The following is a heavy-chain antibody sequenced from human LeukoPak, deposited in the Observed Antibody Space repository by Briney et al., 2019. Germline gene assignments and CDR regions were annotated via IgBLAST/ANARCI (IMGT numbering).Heavy chain of an antibody. Sequence: PSETLSLTCTVSGGSISSSSYYWGWIRQPPGKGLEWIGYIYTSGSTNYNPSLKSRVTITVDTSKNQFSLKLSSVTAADTAVYYCARPKEGAFDIWGQGTMVTVSS. V-gene: IGHV4-61*05. J-gene: IGHJ3*02. CDR3: ARPKEGAFDI. CDR1: GGSISSSSYY. CDR2: IYTSGST.